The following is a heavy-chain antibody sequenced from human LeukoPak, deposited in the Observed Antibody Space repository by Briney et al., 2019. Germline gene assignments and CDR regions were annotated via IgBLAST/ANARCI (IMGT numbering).Heavy chain of an antibody. CDR3: ARQWRDCSSTSCYSAY. V-gene: IGHV5-51*01. D-gene: IGHD2-2*01. CDR1: GYSFASYW. J-gene: IGHJ4*02. CDR2: IYPGDSDT. Sequence: GESLKISCKGSGYSFASYWIAWVRQMPGKGLEWMGIIYPGDSDTRYSPSFQGQVTISADNSISTAYLQWSSLKASDTAIYYCARQWRDCSSTSCYSAYWGQGTLVTVSS.